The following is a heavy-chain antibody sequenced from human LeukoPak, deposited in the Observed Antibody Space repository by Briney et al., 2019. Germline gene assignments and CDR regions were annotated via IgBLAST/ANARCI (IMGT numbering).Heavy chain of an antibody. J-gene: IGHJ4*02. D-gene: IGHD1-1*01. V-gene: IGHV1-18*01. CDR2: ISVSRGDA. CDR3: VRDDWRGLGNRNDVANFDY. CDR1: GYTFGSYG. Sequence: VASVKVSCKASGYTFGSYGISWVRQAPGQGLEWMAWISVSRGDAQYAQKFQGRVTMTTDTSTSTAYMELRSLRSDDTAVYYCVRDDWRGLGNRNDVANFDYWGQGTLVTVSS.